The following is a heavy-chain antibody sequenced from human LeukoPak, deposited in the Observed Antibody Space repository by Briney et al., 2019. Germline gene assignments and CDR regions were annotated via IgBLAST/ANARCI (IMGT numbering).Heavy chain of an antibody. J-gene: IGHJ5*02. D-gene: IGHD6-19*01. CDR1: GGSISSYY. CDR3: ARGVQGTIAVAGTGWFDP. CDR2: INHSGST. V-gene: IGHV4-34*01. Sequence: PSETLSLTCTVSGGSISSYYWSWIRQPPGKGLEWIGEINHSGSTNYNPSLKGRVTISVDTSKNQFSLKLSSVTAADTAVYYCARGVQGTIAVAGTGWFDPWGQGTLVTVSS.